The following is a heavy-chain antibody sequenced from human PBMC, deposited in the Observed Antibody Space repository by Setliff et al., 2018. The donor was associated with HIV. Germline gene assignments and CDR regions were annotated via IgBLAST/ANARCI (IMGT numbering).Heavy chain of an antibody. D-gene: IGHD1-26*01. CDR3: ARAGMGALRSLFDY. CDR2: INPSGIT. CDR1: GGSFSGYY. V-gene: IGHV4-34*01. Sequence: SETLSLTCAVYGGSFSGYYWSWIRQPPGKGLEWIGDINPSGITHYNPSLKSRVTMSADTSKNQFSLKLSSTTAADTAVYYCARAGMGALRSLFDYWGQGTLVTVSS. J-gene: IGHJ4*02.